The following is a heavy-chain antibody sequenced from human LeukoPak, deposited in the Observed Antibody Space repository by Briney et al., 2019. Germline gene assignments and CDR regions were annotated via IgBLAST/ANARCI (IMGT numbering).Heavy chain of an antibody. CDR2: LYYSEST. J-gene: IGHJ3*02. CDR1: GGSISSSSYY. D-gene: IGHD2/OR15-2a*01. CDR3: ARDTLFDI. Sequence: SETLSLTCTVSGGSISSSSYYWGWIRQPPGKGRECIGSLYYSESTYYNPALKSLVTISVDTSKNQLSLKLSSVTDADTDVYYCARDTLFDIWGQETMVTVSS. V-gene: IGHV4-39*02.